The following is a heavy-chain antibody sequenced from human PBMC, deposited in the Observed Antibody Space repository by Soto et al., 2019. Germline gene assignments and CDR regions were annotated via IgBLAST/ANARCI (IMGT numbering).Heavy chain of an antibody. V-gene: IGHV3-15*01. J-gene: IGHJ3*02. CDR1: GFTFSNAW. CDR3: TTEKRLRYFDWSDHDAFDI. D-gene: IGHD3-9*01. CDR2: IKSKTDGGTT. Sequence: GGSLRLSCAASGFTFSNAWMSWVRQAPGKGLEWVGRIKSKTDGGTTDYAAPVKGRFTISRDDSKNTLYLQMNSLKTEDTAVYYCTTEKRLRYFDWSDHDAFDIWGQGTMVTVSS.